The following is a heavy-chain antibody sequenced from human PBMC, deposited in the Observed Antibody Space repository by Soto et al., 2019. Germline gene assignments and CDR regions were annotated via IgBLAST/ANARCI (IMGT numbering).Heavy chain of an antibody. CDR1: GFTFSSYA. Sequence: EVQLLESGGGLVQPGGSLRLSCAASGFTFSSYAMSWVRQAPGKGLEWVSAISGSGGSTYYADSVKGRFTISRDNSKNTLYRHKSSLRAEDTAVYYCAKGGVSGTMVVVVAATLLDYRGQGTLVTVSS. J-gene: IGHJ4*02. V-gene: IGHV3-23*01. CDR2: ISGSGGST. CDR3: AKGGVSGTMVVVVAATLLDY. D-gene: IGHD2-15*01.